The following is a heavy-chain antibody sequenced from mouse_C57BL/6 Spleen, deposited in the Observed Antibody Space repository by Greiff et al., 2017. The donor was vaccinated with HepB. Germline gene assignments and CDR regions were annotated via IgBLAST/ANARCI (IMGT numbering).Heavy chain of an antibody. D-gene: IGHD4-1*01. J-gene: IGHJ2*01. Sequence: VQLQQSGAELVRPGSSVSMSCKTSVYSFTTFGLYWVLQRPGQGLEWIGYIYIGNGYTEYNEKFKSKATLTVDKPSSTAYMQLSSLTSEDSAVYYCAREETGTFYFDYWGQGTTLTVSS. CDR2: IYIGNGYT. CDR1: VYSFTTFG. V-gene: IGHV1-58*01. CDR3: AREETGTFYFDY.